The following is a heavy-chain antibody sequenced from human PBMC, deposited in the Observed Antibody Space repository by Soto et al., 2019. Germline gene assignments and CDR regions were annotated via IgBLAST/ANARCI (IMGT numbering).Heavy chain of an antibody. D-gene: IGHD5-18*01. J-gene: IGHJ6*03. CDR3: ARDQEFGYGFHTEYYYYMDV. CDR1: GYTFTSYG. Sequence: GASVKVSCKASGYTFTSYGISWVRQAPGQGLEWMGWISAYNGNTNYAQKLQGRVTMTTDTSTSTAYMELRSLRSDDTAVYYCARDQEFGYGFHTEYYYYMDVWGKGTTVNVSS. V-gene: IGHV1-18*01. CDR2: ISAYNGNT.